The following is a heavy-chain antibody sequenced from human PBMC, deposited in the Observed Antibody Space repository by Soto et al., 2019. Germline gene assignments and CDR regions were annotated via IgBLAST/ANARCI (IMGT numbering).Heavy chain of an antibody. CDR3: ARRVQVWLPDYYGMDV. J-gene: IGHJ6*02. D-gene: IGHD5-18*01. Sequence: QAQLVQSGAEVKKHGASVNVSCKASGYDYVTYAITWVRQRPGQGLEWMGWISTLNGNTNYAQNFQGRVTMTTDTSTRIVHLELRSLRSDATAVYYCARRVQVWLPDYYGMDVWGQGTTVTVSS. V-gene: IGHV1-18*01. CDR1: GYDYVTYA. CDR2: ISTLNGNT.